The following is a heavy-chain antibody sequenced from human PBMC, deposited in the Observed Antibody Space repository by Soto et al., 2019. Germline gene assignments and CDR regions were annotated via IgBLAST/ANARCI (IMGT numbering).Heavy chain of an antibody. CDR3: ASSSPFHY. J-gene: IGHJ4*02. D-gene: IGHD6-6*01. CDR1: SASLSSSTYY. Sequence: SETLSLTCSVSSASLSSSTYYWSWIRQPPGRGPEWIGSIYYSGNTYYKPSLKSRVSISIDTSSNQFSLKLTSVTAADTGVYYCASSSPFHYWGPGILVTVSS. V-gene: IGHV4-39*01. CDR2: IYYSGNT.